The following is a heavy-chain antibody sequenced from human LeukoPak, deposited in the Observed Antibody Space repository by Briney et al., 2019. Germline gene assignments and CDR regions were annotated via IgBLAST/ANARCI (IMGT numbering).Heavy chain of an antibody. CDR2: IIAILGIA. D-gene: IGHD3-22*01. J-gene: IGHJ6*02. CDR1: GGTFSSYA. Sequence: ASVKVSCKASGGTFSSYAISWVRQAPGQGLEWMGRIIAILGIANYAQKFQGRVTITADKSTSTAYMELSSLRSEDTAVYYCARARYDSSGYYYMYYYYGMDFWGQGTTVTVSS. CDR3: ARARYDSSGYYYMYYYYGMDF. V-gene: IGHV1-69*04.